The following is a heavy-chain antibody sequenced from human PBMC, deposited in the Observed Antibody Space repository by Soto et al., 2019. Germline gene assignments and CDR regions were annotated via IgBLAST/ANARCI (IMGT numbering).Heavy chain of an antibody. V-gene: IGHV3-23*01. CDR3: AKILPPALWSYWYGMDV. Sequence: PVGSLRLSCAASGFTFNTYAMIWVRQAPGRGLESISSISDSGVNTYYADSVKGRFTISRDNSKNTLYLQMNSLRVDDTAVYYCAKILPPALWSYWYGMDVWGQGTTVTVSS. CDR2: ISDSGVNT. CDR1: GFTFNTYA. J-gene: IGHJ6*02. D-gene: IGHD2-2*01.